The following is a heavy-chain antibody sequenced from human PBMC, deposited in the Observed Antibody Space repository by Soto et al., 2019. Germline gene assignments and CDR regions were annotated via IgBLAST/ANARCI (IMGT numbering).Heavy chain of an antibody. D-gene: IGHD5-12*01. V-gene: IGHV3-21*01. CDR1: GFTFSSYS. CDR3: ARVSLDIVATIGPPDY. Sequence: GGSLRLSCAASGFTFSSYSMNWVRQAPGKGLEWVSSISSSSSYIYYADSVKGRFTISRDNAKNSLYLQMNSLRAEDTAVYYCARVSLDIVATIGPPDYWGQGTLVTVSS. CDR2: ISSSSSYI. J-gene: IGHJ4*02.